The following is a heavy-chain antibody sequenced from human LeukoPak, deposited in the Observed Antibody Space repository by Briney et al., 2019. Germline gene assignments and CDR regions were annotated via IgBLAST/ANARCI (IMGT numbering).Heavy chain of an antibody. J-gene: IGHJ3*02. CDR2: IYYSGST. V-gene: IGHV4-59*01. D-gene: IGHD3-10*01. CDR3: ARVPPLYGSVKEYAFDI. Sequence: PSETLSLTCTVSGGSISSYYWSWIRQPPGKGLEWIGYIYYSGSTNYNPSLKSRVTISVDTSKNQFSLKLSSVTAADTAVYYCARVPPLYGSVKEYAFDIWGQGTMVTVSS. CDR1: GGSISSYY.